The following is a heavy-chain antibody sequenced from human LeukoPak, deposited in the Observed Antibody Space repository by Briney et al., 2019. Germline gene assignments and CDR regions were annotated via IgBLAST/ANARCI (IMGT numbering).Heavy chain of an antibody. CDR2: IKEDGSEK. J-gene: IGHJ4*02. Sequence: TGGSLRLSCAASGFLFSRYWMSWVRQAPGKGLEWVANIKEDGSEKYYVECMKGRFTISRDNVKNSLYLKINSLRAEDTAVYYCARDSFETDIDYWGQGTLVTVSS. CDR3: ARDSFETDIDY. V-gene: IGHV3-7*01. D-gene: IGHD1-14*01. CDR1: GFLFSRYW.